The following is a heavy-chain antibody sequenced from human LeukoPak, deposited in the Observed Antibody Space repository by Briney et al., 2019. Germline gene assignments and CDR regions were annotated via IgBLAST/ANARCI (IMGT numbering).Heavy chain of an antibody. CDR2: IVVGSGNT. D-gene: IGHD6-19*01. Sequence: GASVKVTCKASGFSFTSSAMQWVRQSRGQRLEWIGWIVVGSGNTNYAQKFQERVTITRDMSTSTAYMELSSLRSEDTAVYYCAAEQGSGWYVWGQGTLVTVSS. CDR3: AAEQGSGWYV. J-gene: IGHJ4*02. CDR1: GFSFTSSA. V-gene: IGHV1-58*02.